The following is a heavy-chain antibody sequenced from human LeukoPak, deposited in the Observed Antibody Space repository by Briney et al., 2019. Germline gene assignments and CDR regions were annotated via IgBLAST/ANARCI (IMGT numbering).Heavy chain of an antibody. CDR1: GYTLTELS. CDR2: FDPEDGET. Sequence: ASVKVSCTVSGYTLTELSMHWVRQAPGKGLEWMGGFDPEDGETIYAQKFQGRVTMTEDTSTDTAYMELSSLRSEDTAVYYCATAPPDYGDYGGAFDIWGQGTMVTVSS. J-gene: IGHJ3*02. D-gene: IGHD4-17*01. V-gene: IGHV1-24*01. CDR3: ATAPPDYGDYGGAFDI.